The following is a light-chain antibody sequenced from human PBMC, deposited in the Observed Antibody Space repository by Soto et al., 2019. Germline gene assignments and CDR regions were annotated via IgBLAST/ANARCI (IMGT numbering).Light chain of an antibody. Sequence: DIQMTQSPSTLSASVGDRVTITCRASQSISSWWAWYQQKPGKASKLLIYDDSSLESGVPSRFSGSGSGTEFILTISSLQPDDFATYYCQQYNSYSGTFGQGTKVEIK. CDR2: DDS. CDR3: QQYNSYSGT. CDR1: QSISSW. V-gene: IGKV1-5*01. J-gene: IGKJ1*01.